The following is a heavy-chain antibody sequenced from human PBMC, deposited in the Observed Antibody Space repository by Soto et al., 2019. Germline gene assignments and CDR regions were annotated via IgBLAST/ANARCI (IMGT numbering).Heavy chain of an antibody. Sequence: ASVKFSCKASGYTFTGYCMHWVRQAPGQGLEWMGWINPNSGGTNYAQKFQGRVTMTRDTSISTAYMELSRLRSDDTAVYYCARVAKREYSGSPLGYWGQGTLVTVS. CDR1: GYTFTGYC. J-gene: IGHJ4*02. V-gene: IGHV1-2*02. CDR3: ARVAKREYSGSPLGY. CDR2: INPNSGGT. D-gene: IGHD1-26*01.